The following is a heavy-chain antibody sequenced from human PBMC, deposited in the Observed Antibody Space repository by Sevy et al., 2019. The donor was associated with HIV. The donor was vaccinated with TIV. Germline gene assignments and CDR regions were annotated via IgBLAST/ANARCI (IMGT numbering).Heavy chain of an antibody. CDR3: ARDRDCSGGSCYRDWFDP. Sequence: GGSLRLSCAASGFTFSSYGMHWVRQAPGKGLEWVEIIWYDGSNKYYTDSVKGRFTISRDNSKNTLYLQMNSLRAEDTAVYYCARDRDCSGGSCYRDWFDPWGQGTLVTVSS. D-gene: IGHD2-15*01. J-gene: IGHJ5*02. CDR2: IWYDGSNK. V-gene: IGHV3-33*01. CDR1: GFTFSSYG.